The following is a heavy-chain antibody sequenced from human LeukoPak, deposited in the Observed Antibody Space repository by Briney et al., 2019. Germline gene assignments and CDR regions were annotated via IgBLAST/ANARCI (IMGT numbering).Heavy chain of an antibody. V-gene: IGHV3-30*18. J-gene: IGHJ4*02. D-gene: IGHD4-17*01. CDR1: GFTFSSYG. Sequence: GGSLRLPCAASGFTFSSYGMHWVRQAPGKGLEWVAVISYDGSNKYYADSVKGRFTISRDNSKDTLYLQMNSLRAEDTAVYYCAKDGYGEDGRYYFDYWGQGTLVTVSS. CDR2: ISYDGSNK. CDR3: AKDGYGEDGRYYFDY.